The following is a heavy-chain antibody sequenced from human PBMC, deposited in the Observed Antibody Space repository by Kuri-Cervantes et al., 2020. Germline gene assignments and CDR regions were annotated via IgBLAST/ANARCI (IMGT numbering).Heavy chain of an antibody. V-gene: IGHV1-2*02. D-gene: IGHD1-26*01. CDR1: GGTFSSYA. Sequence: ASVKVSCKASGGTFSSYAISWVRQAPGQGLEWMGWINPNSGGTNYAQKFQGRVTMTRDTSISTAYMELSRLRSDDTAVYYCARGGPENSGIWEGFDPWGQGTLVTVSS. CDR3: ARGGPENSGIWEGFDP. J-gene: IGHJ5*02. CDR2: INPNSGGT.